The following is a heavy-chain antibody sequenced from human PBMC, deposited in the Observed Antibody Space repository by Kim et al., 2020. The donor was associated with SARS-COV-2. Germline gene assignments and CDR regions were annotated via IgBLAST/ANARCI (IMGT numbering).Heavy chain of an antibody. J-gene: IGHJ5*02. D-gene: IGHD6-13*01. Sequence: VKGRFTISRDTSKNTLYLQMNSLRAEDTAVYYCAKDPARIAAAGMRWFDPWGQGTLVTVSS. CDR3: AKDPARIAAAGMRWFDP. V-gene: IGHV3-23*01.